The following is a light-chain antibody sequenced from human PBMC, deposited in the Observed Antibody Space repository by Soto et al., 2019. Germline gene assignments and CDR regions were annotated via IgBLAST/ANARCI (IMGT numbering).Light chain of an antibody. J-gene: IGKJ5*01. CDR3: QQGDSFPIT. CDR2: AAS. Sequence: DIQMTQSPSSVSASVGDTVTITCRASQSISTWLAWYQQKPGTVPKRLIYAASSLQSGVPSRFSGSGAGTEFTLTITSLQPEDCGTYYCQQGDSFPITCGQGPRLEIK. V-gene: IGKV1-12*01. CDR1: QSISTW.